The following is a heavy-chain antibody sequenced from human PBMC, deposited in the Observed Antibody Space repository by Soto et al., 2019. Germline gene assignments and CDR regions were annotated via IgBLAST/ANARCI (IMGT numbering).Heavy chain of an antibody. CDR1: GFTFSSYG. V-gene: IGHV3-30*18. Sequence: GGSLRLSCAASGFTFSSYGMHWVRQAPGKGLEWVAVISYDGSNKYYADSVKGRFTISRDNSKNTLYLQINSLRAEDTAVYYCAKDRQPCDYWGQGNLVTVSS. J-gene: IGHJ4*02. CDR3: AKDRQPCDY. CDR2: ISYDGSNK.